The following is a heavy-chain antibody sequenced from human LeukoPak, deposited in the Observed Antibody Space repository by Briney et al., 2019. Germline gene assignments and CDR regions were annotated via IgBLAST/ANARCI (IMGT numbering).Heavy chain of an antibody. V-gene: IGHV4-31*03. D-gene: IGHD2-15*01. Sequence: SQTLSLTCTVSGGSISSGGYYWSWIRQHPGKGLEWIGYIYYSGSTYYNPSLKSRVTISVDMSKNQFSLKLSSVTAADTAVYYCARGEVVVAALWWFDPWGQGTLVTVSS. CDR3: ARGEVVVAALWWFDP. J-gene: IGHJ5*02. CDR2: IYYSGST. CDR1: GGSISSGGYY.